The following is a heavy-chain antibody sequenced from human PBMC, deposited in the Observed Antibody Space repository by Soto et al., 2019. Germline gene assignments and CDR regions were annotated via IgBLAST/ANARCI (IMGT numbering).Heavy chain of an antibody. CDR2: IRSESNSYAT. CDR3: TRGYGDYVRDY. V-gene: IGHV3-73*01. CDR1: GFTFSGSA. D-gene: IGHD4-17*01. J-gene: IGHJ4*02. Sequence: EVQLVESGGGLVQPGGSLKLSCAVSGFTFSGSAMHWVRQASGKGLEWVGRIRSESNSYATAYAASVKGRFTISRDDPKNTAYLQMTGLKTGDTAVYYCTRGYGDYVRDYWGQGTLVTVSS.